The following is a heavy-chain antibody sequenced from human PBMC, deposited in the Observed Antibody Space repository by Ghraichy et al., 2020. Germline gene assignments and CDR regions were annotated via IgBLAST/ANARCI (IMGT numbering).Heavy chain of an antibody. CDR1: GFSFVNSD. J-gene: IGHJ6*02. V-gene: IGHV3-21*06. CDR3: ARDGAPKARQGGMDV. CDR2: ISRSSSHL. Sequence: GESLNISCAASGFSFVNSDMNWVRQAPGKGLEWVSYISRSSSHLYYADSLRGRFTIFRDNAKSSLYLQINSLRAEDTAIYYCARDGAPKARQGGMDVWGQGATVTVSS. D-gene: IGHD6-6*01.